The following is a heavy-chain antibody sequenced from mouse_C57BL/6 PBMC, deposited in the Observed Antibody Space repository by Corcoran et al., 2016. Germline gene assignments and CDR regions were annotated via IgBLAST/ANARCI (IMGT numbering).Heavy chain of an antibody. D-gene: IGHD2-3*01. V-gene: IGHV9-3*01. CDR2: INTYSGVP. CDR3: ARKDGYFAMDY. J-gene: IGHJ4*01. Sequence: QIQLVQSGPELKKPGETVKISCKASGYTFTTYGMSWVKQAPGKGLKWMGWINTYSGVPTYADDFKGRFAFSLETSASTAYLQINNLKNEDTATYFCARKDGYFAMDYWGQGTSVTVSS. CDR1: GYTFTTYG.